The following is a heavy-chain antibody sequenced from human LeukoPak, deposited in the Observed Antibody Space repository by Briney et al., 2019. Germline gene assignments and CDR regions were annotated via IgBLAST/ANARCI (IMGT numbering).Heavy chain of an antibody. CDR1: GGSISSSSYY. CDR3: AREPLRSIVAVN. J-gene: IGHJ1*01. Sequence: SETLSLTCTVSGGSISSSSYYWGWIRQPPGKGLEWIGEINHSGSTNYNPSLKSRVTISVDTSKNQFSLKLSSVTAADTAVYYCAREPLRSIVAVNWGQGTLVTVSS. CDR2: INHSGST. V-gene: IGHV4-39*07. D-gene: IGHD4-17*01.